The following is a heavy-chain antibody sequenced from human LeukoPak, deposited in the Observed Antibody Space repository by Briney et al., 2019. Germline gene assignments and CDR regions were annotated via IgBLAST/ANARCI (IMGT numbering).Heavy chain of an antibody. Sequence: SETLSLTCAVYGGSFSGYYWSWIRQPPGKGLEWIGEINHSGSTNYNPSLKSRVTISVDTSKNQFSLKLSSVTAADTAVYYCARGRRYSSSCSLLMRTLDMDVWGKGTTVTVSS. CDR2: INHSGST. CDR1: GGSFSGYY. D-gene: IGHD6-13*01. CDR3: ARGRRYSSSCSLLMRTLDMDV. V-gene: IGHV4-34*01. J-gene: IGHJ6*03.